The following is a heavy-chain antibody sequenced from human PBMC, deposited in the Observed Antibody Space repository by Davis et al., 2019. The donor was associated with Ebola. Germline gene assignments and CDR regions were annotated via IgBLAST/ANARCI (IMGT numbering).Heavy chain of an antibody. CDR2: TYYRSKWYN. CDR1: GDSVSSNSAA. J-gene: IGHJ5*02. Sequence: HSQTLSLTCAISGDSVSSNSAAWNWIRQSPSRGLEWLGRTYYRSKWYNDYAVSVKSRITINPDTSKNQFSLQLNSVTPEDTAVYYCARVGAGQTIAAVNWFDPWGQGTLVTVSS. CDR3: ARVGAGQTIAAVNWFDP. V-gene: IGHV6-1*01. D-gene: IGHD6-13*01.